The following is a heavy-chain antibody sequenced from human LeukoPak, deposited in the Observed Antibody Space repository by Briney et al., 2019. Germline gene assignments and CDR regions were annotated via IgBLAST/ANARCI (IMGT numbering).Heavy chain of an antibody. CDR1: GFTFSSYE. Sequence: GGSLRLSCAASGFTFSSYEMNWVRQAPGKGLEWVSYISTSGSTIYYADSVKGRFTISRDNAKNSLYLKMNSLRAEDTAVYYCARSWLAVAGPEYWGQGTPVTVSS. J-gene: IGHJ4*02. D-gene: IGHD6-19*01. CDR3: ARSWLAVAGPEY. CDR2: ISTSGSTI. V-gene: IGHV3-48*03.